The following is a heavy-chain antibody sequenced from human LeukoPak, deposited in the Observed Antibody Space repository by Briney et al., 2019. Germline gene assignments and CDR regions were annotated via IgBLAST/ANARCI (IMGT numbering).Heavy chain of an antibody. Sequence: PGGSLRLSCAASGFTFDDYAMDWVRQAPGKGLEWVSGINWNSNIIDYADSVKGRFTISRDNAKNSLYLQMNSLRAEDTAVYYCANHPAVGQDYWGQGTLVTVSS. D-gene: IGHD3-16*01. V-gene: IGHV3-9*01. CDR3: ANHPAVGQDY. CDR1: GFTFDDYA. CDR2: INWNSNII. J-gene: IGHJ4*02.